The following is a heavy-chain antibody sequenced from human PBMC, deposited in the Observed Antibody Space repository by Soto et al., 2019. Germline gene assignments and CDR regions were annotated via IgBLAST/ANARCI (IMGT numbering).Heavy chain of an antibody. Sequence: GGSLRLSCAASGFTFSSYAMSWVRQTPGKGLEWVSTLSGSGVTTYYADSVKGQFTISRDNSKSTLYLQMNSLRAEDTAVYYCAKDHDTYGPNWIDSWGQET. CDR2: LSGSGVTT. D-gene: IGHD5-18*01. CDR3: AKDHDTYGPNWIDS. J-gene: IGHJ5*01. CDR1: GFTFSSYA. V-gene: IGHV3-23*01.